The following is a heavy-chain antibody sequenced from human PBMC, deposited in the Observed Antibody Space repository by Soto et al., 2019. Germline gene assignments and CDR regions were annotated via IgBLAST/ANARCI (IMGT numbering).Heavy chain of an antibody. D-gene: IGHD3-16*01. CDR2: IYYTGST. Sequence: QVQLQESGPGLVKPSQTLSLTCTVSGGSINSGGYYWSWIRQHPGKGLEWIGYIYYTGSTYYNPSLQRRVTISVHPSKNQFAVTLRSVTAADTAVYYCAGGRTFYALWGQGTLVTVSS. J-gene: IGHJ4*02. CDR3: AGGRTFYAL. CDR1: GGSINSGGYY. V-gene: IGHV4-31*03.